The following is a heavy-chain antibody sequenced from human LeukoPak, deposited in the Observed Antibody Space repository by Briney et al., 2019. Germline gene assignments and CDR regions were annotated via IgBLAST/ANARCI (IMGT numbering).Heavy chain of an antibody. CDR1: GFIFRNYA. Sequence: GGSLRLSCVASGFIFRNYAMSWVRQAPGEGLEWVSGISDNGGGTYYADSVKGRFTISRDNSKNMLYLQMNSLRAEDTAVYYCARGYNYNDAFFDYWGQGTLVTVSS. V-gene: IGHV3-23*01. CDR2: ISDNGGGT. J-gene: IGHJ4*02. D-gene: IGHD5-24*01. CDR3: ARGYNYNDAFFDY.